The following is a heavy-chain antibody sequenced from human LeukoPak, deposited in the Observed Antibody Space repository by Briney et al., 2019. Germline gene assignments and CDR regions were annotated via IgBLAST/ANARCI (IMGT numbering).Heavy chain of an antibody. CDR3: ARDRGVRGVIMSNWFDP. CDR1: GFTFSSYG. Sequence: QPGGSLRLSCAASGFTFSSYGMHWVRQAPGKGLEWVAVISYDGSNKYYADSVKGRFTISRDNSKNTLYLQMNSLRAEDTAVYYCARDRGVRGVIMSNWFDPWGQGTLVTVSS. CDR2: ISYDGSNK. D-gene: IGHD3-10*01. V-gene: IGHV3-30*03. J-gene: IGHJ5*02.